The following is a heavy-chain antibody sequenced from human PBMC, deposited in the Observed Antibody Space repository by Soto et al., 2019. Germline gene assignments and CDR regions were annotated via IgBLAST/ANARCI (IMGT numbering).Heavy chain of an antibody. V-gene: IGHV1-3*01. D-gene: IGHD1-20*01. CDR1: GYTFTSYA. CDR3: ARGITLPTPLDY. Sequence: ASVKVSCKASGYTFTSYAMHWVRQAPGQRLEWMGWINAGNGNTKYSQKFQGRVTITRDTSASTAYMELSSLRSEDTAVYYCARGITLPTPLDYWGQGTLVTVSS. CDR2: INAGNGNT. J-gene: IGHJ4*02.